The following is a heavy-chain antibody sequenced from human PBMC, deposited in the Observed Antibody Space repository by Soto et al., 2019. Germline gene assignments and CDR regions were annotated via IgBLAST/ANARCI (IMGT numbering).Heavy chain of an antibody. CDR2: ISAYNGNT. CDR1: GYTFTSYG. CDR3: ARTHPKMTPVSEGAFEI. J-gene: IGHJ3*02. D-gene: IGHD4-17*01. V-gene: IGHV1-18*01. Sequence: QVQLVQSGAEVKKPGASVKVSCKASGYTFTSYGISWVRQAPGQGLEWMGWISAYNGNTNHAQKLQGRVTMTTDTSTSTAYMELRSLRSDDTDVYYCARTHPKMTPVSEGAFEIWGQGTMVTVSS.